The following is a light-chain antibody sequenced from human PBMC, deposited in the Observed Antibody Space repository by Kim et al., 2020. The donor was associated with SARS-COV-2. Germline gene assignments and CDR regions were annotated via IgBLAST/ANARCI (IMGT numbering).Light chain of an antibody. V-gene: IGKV3-20*01. J-gene: IGKJ1*01. Sequence: PPAETAAPSLLARHIVNNTCLACVQQKPGQAPRLLIYGASTRATVSPDRCGGGGSGTDFPLTIRRLEPEDFAVYYCHQNATPPWTFGQGTKVDIK. CDR3: HQNATPPWT. CDR1: HIVNNTC. CDR2: GAS.